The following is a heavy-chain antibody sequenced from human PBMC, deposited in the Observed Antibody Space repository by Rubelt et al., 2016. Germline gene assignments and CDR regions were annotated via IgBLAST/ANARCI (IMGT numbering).Heavy chain of an antibody. J-gene: IGHJ4*02. CDR3: ARVRNSSDGGMDY. CDR1: GGSISSGSFY. V-gene: IGHV4-31*03. CDR2: IYYRGGT. D-gene: IGHD3-22*01. Sequence: QVQLQESGPGLVKPSQTLSLTCTDSGGSISSGSFYWSWIRQHPGKGLVWFGYIYYRGGTYYNPSLKCRLTIAIDTSKNRFSLKLSSVTAADTAVYYCARVRNSSDGGMDYGGQGTLVTVSS.